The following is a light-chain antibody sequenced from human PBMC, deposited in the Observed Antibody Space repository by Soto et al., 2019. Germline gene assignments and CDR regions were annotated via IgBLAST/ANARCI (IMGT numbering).Light chain of an antibody. J-gene: IGLJ2*01. CDR3: SSYTSSSKV. CDR2: EVS. Sequence: QPASVSGSPGQSITISCTGTSSDVGGYNYVSWYQQHPGKAPKLMIYEVSNRPSGVSNRFSGSKSGNTASLTISGLQAEDEADYYCSSYTSSSKVFGGGTKLTVL. V-gene: IGLV2-14*01. CDR1: SSDVGGYNY.